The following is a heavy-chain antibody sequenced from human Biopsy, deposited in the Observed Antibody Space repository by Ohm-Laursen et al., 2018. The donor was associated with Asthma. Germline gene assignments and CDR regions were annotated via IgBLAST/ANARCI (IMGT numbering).Heavy chain of an antibody. V-gene: IGHV1-24*01. CDR1: GYSLTDLS. D-gene: IGHD4-17*01. J-gene: IGHJ4*02. CDR3: ASDFPRDYVRYNFQF. Sequence: ASVKVSCNISGYSLTDLSMHWVRQAPGQGLEWMGGHDHEEGGTVNARRFQGRVTMTEDTSTDTAYMELSSLSSDDTAVYYCASDFPRDYVRYNFQFWGQGTLVTVSS. CDR2: HDHEEGGT.